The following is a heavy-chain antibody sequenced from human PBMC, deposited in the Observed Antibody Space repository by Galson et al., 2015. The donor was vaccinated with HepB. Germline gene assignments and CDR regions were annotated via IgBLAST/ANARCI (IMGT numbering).Heavy chain of an antibody. CDR2: INPYDVST. CDR3: ARLGAAAGFLGF. CDR1: GFNLNNLC. Sequence: SVKVSCKASGFNLNNLCITWVRQAPGQGLEWMGWINPYDVSTDHAPRLQGRHTMTTDTSTRTAYMELRSLTSGYTAVYYCARLGAAAGFLGFWGQGTMVTVSS. J-gene: IGHJ4*02. V-gene: IGHV1-18*01. D-gene: IGHD6-13*01.